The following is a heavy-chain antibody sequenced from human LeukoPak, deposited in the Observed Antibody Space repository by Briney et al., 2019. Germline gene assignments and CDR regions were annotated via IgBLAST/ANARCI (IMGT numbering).Heavy chain of an antibody. V-gene: IGHV4-59*01. D-gene: IGHD2-2*01. CDR3: ARGVPAAGVWFDP. CDR2: IYYSGST. J-gene: IGHJ5*02. Sequence: SETLSLTCTVSGGSISSYYWSWTRQPPGKGLEWIGYIYYSGSTNYNPSLKSRVIISVDTSKNQFSLKLSSVTAADTAVYYCARGVPAAGVWFDPWGQGTLVTVSS. CDR1: GGSISSYY.